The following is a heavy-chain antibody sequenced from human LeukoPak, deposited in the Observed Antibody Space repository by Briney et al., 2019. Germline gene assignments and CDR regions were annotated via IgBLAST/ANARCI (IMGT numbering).Heavy chain of an antibody. D-gene: IGHD1-1*01. J-gene: IGHJ4*02. CDR3: ARAKPNWNPPDY. CDR1: GGSITSNF. V-gene: IGHV4-59*08. CDR2: IFDSGNT. Sequence: PSETLSLTCTVSGGSITSNFLSWIRQPPGKGPEWIGYIFDSGNTRYNPSLKSRATISRDTSKNQFSLRLNSVTAADTAVYYCARAKPNWNPPDYWGQGTLVTISS.